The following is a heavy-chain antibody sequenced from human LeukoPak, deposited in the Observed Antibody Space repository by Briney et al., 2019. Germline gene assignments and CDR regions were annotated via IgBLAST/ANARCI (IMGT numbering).Heavy chain of an antibody. D-gene: IGHD4-17*01. Sequence: PGGSLRLSCAASGFTFSNYATSWVRQAPGEGREWVSTISGSGGSTFYADSVKGRLTISRDHSENTLYLQMTSLRVEDTVMYYCAKSAVTNAKSPFDYWGQGTLVTVSS. CDR2: ISGSGGST. CDR3: AKSAVTNAKSPFDY. V-gene: IGHV3-23*01. CDR1: GFTFSNYA. J-gene: IGHJ4*02.